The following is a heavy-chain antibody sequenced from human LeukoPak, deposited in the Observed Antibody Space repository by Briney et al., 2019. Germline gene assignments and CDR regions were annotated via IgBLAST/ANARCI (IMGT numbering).Heavy chain of an antibody. CDR1: GYSLTELS. J-gene: IGHJ6*02. V-gene: IGHV1-24*01. D-gene: IGHD2-2*01. Sequence: GASVKVSCKVSGYSLTELSMHWVRQAPGKGLEWVGGFDPEDGETICAQKFQGRVTMTEDTSTDTAYMQLSSLRSDDTAVYYCATRYCSSTSCYYYGMDVWAQGTTITVSS. CDR2: FDPEDGET. CDR3: ATRYCSSTSCYYYGMDV.